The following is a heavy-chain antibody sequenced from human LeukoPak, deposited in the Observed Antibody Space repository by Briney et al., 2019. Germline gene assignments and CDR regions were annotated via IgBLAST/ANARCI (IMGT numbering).Heavy chain of an antibody. V-gene: IGHV4-31*03. CDR2: IYYSGST. CDR3: ARHPGSYYYYGMDV. J-gene: IGHJ6*02. Sequence: PSETLSLTCTVSGGSISSGGYYWSWIRQHPGKGLEWIGYIYYSGSTYYNPSLKSRVTISVDTSKNQFSLKLSSVTAADTAVYYCARHPGSYYYYGMDVWGQGTTVTVSS. CDR1: GGSISSGGYY.